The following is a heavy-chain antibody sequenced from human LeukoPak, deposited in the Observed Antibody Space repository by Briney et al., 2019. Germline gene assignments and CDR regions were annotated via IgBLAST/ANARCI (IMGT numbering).Heavy chain of an antibody. Sequence: SETLSLTCTVSGGSISSSSYYWGWIRQPPGKGLEWIGEINHSGSTNYSPSLKSRVTISVDTSKNQFSLKLSSVTAADTAVYYCASYYDSSGYYYWNWFDPWGQGTLVTVSS. D-gene: IGHD3-22*01. V-gene: IGHV4-39*07. CDR3: ASYYDSSGYYYWNWFDP. CDR2: INHSGST. J-gene: IGHJ5*02. CDR1: GGSISSSSYY.